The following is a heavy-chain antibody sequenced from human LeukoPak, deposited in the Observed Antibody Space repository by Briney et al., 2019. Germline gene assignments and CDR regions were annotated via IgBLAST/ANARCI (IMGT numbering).Heavy chain of an antibody. CDR1: GFTFSDYS. CDR2: ISSSGSTI. V-gene: IGHV3-11*01. J-gene: IGHJ1*01. Sequence: GGSLRLSCAASGFTFSDYSMSWVRQAPGKGLEWVSYISSSGSTIYYADSVKGRFTISRDNAKTSLYLQMNSLRAEDTAMYYCARDPENFQHWGQGTLVTVSS. CDR3: ARDPENFQH.